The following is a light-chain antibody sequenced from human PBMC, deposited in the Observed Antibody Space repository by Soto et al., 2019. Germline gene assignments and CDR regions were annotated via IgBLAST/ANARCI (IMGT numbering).Light chain of an antibody. CDR3: QQANSFPLT. CDR1: TGISSW. V-gene: IGKV1-12*01. CDR2: TAS. Sequence: DIQMTQSPSSVSASVGDRVTITCRASTGISSWFAWYQQKPWKAPNLLIHTASSLQSGFPSRFSGSGSGTDFTLTISSLQPEGFATYYCQQANSFPLTCGGGPKVDIK. J-gene: IGKJ4*01.